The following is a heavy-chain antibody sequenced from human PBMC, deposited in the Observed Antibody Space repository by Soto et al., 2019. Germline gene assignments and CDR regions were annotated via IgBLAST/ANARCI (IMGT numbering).Heavy chain of an antibody. J-gene: IGHJ5*02. D-gene: IGHD1-1*01. CDR3: AIGNPDWFDP. V-gene: IGHV4-38-2*01. CDR2: IYRGGIT. Sequence: SETLSLTCAVSGYSISSGLYWGWIRQPLGKGLEWIGTIYRGGITYYNPSLKSRVTISIDTSKNHFSLRLSSVTATDTAVYFCAIGNPDWFDPWGQGTLVTVSS. CDR1: GYSISSGLY.